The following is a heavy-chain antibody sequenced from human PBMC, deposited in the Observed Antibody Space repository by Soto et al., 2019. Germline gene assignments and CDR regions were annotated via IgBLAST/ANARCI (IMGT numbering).Heavy chain of an antibody. D-gene: IGHD6-19*01. Sequence: SDALSPTCPVYGSSIRSGSYWACIRQPQGKGPEWIASVYHGGTTSYNPPLKRRITITVYTSNNQFALKLTSVTAADTSGYYCSRVHGMGVAGSTFDYLGQGTLAPV. CDR3: SRVHGMGVAGSTFDY. J-gene: IGHJ4*02. CDR1: GSSIRSGSY. V-gene: IGHV4-38-2*01. CDR2: VYHGGTT.